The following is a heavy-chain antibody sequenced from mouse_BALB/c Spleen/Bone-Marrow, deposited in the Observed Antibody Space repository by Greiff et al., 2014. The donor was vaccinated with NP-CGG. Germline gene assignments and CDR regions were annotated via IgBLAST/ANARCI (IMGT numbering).Heavy chain of an antibody. D-gene: IGHD1-1*01. CDR1: GYTFTSYV. J-gene: IGHJ2*01. CDR2: INPYNDGT. V-gene: IGHV1-14*01. CDR3: AREDYYGSSYGY. Sequence: VQLQQSGPELVKPGASVKMSCKASGYTFTSYVMNWGKQKPGQGLEWIGYINPYNDGTKYNEKFKGKATLTSDKSSSTAYMERSSLTSEDSAFYYCAREDYYGSSYGYWGQGTTLTVSS.